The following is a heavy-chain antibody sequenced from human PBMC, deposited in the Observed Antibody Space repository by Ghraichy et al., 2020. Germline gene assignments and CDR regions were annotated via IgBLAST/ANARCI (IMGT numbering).Heavy chain of an antibody. CDR1: GASIGSNNW. Sequence: SETLSLTCDVPGASIGSNNWWSWVRQSPGKGLEWIGEIYRSGTTNYNPSLRGRVTISVDKSTNQFSLSLTSVTAADTAIYYCARHRGGSNCQDYWGQGTLVTVSS. CDR3: ARHRGGSNCQDY. D-gene: IGHD2-15*01. CDR2: IYRSGTT. J-gene: IGHJ4*02. V-gene: IGHV4-4*02.